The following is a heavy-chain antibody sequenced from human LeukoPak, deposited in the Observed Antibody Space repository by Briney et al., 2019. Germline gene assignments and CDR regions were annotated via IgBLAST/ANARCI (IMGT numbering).Heavy chain of an antibody. J-gene: IGHJ6*03. Sequence: PGGSLRLSCAASGFTVSSNYMSWVRQPPGKGLEWIGSIYYSGSTHDNPSLKSRVTISVDTSKNQFSLKLSSVTAADTAVYYCARQLNPHKLPSLRVYYMDVWGKGTTVTISS. V-gene: IGHV4-39*01. D-gene: IGHD2-15*01. CDR3: ARQLNPHKLPSLRVYYMDV. CDR1: GFTVSSNY. CDR2: IYYSGST.